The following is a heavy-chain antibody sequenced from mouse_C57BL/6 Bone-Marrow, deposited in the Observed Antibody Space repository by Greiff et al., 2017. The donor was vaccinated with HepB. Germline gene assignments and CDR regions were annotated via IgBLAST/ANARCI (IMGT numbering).Heavy chain of an antibody. CDR2: IYPRSGNT. V-gene: IGHV1-81*01. CDR3: ARDGSSPFAY. D-gene: IGHD1-1*01. CDR1: GYTFTSYG. J-gene: IGHJ3*01. Sequence: VQLQQSGAELARPGASVKLSCKASGYTFTSYGISWVKQRTGQGLEWIGEIYPRSGNTYYNEKFKGKATLTADKSSSTAYMELRSLTTEDSAVYFCARDGSSPFAYWGQGTLVTVSA.